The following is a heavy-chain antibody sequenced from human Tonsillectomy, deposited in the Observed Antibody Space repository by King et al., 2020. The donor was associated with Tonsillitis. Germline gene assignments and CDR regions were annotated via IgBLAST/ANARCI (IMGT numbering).Heavy chain of an antibody. CDR1: GFTFSSYG. CDR2: ISFDGSNI. D-gene: IGHD6-19*01. V-gene: IGHV3-30*18. Sequence: VQLVESGGGVVQPGRSLRLSCAASGFTFSSYGMHWVRQTPDKGLEWLTYISFDGSNIYYEDSVKGRFTISRDNSKNTVYLEMNSLRADDTAIYYCAKDFISVAFDRWGQGTLVTVSS. J-gene: IGHJ4*02. CDR3: AKDFISVAFDR.